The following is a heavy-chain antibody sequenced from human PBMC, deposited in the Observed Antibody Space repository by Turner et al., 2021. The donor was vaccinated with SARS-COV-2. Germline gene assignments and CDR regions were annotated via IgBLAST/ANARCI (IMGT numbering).Heavy chain of an antibody. J-gene: IGHJ4*02. D-gene: IGHD3-22*01. CDR3: ARDGSGYYDSSGYFDH. CDR2: IWYDGSNK. Sequence: QVQLVESGGGVVQPGRSLRLACAASGFTFSSYGMNWVRQAPGKGLEWVAVIWYDGSNKYYADSVKGRFTISRDNSKTTLYLQMNSLRAEDTAVYYCARDGSGYYDSSGYFDHWGQGTLVTVSS. V-gene: IGHV3-33*01. CDR1: GFTFSSYG.